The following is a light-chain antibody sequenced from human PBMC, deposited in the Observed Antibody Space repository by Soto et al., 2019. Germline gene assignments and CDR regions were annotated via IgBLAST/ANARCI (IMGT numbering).Light chain of an antibody. V-gene: IGKV3D-20*02. CDR2: AAS. CDR1: HSVANNY. J-gene: IGKJ4*01. CDR3: QQRSNWPLT. Sequence: IVLAQSPATLSLSPGERATISCRASHSVANNYLAWYQQKHGQAPRLIIFAASSRATGVPHRFSASGSGTDFTLTISSLEPEDFAVYYCQQRSNWPLTFGGGTKVDIK.